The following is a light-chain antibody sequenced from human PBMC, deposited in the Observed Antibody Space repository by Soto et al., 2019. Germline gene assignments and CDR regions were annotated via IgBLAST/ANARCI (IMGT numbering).Light chain of an antibody. CDR2: KAS. CDR3: PQYNSYSEA. CDR1: QTISSW. Sequence: DMRIHQSPSTRSVSVGANVTITCRASQTISSWLAWYQQKPGKAPKLLIYKASTLKSGVPSRFSGSGSGTEFTLTISILQPDDFATYYCPQYNSYSEAFGQGTKLAIK. V-gene: IGKV1-5*03. J-gene: IGKJ1*01.